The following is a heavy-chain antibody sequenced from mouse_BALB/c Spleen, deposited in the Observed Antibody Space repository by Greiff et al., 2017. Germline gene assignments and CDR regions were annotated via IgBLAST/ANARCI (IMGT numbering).Heavy chain of an antibody. J-gene: IGHJ4*01. D-gene: IGHD2-14*01. CDR3: ARSYDRYDMGYAMDY. CDR2: ISSGSSTI. V-gene: IGHV5-17*02. CDR1: GFTFSSFG. Sequence: EVKLMESGGGLVQPGGSRKLSCAASGFTFSSFGMHWVRQAPEKGLEWVAYISSGSSTIYYADTVKGRFTISRDNPKNTLFLQMTSLRSEDTAMYYCARSYDRYDMGYAMDYWGQGTSVTVSS.